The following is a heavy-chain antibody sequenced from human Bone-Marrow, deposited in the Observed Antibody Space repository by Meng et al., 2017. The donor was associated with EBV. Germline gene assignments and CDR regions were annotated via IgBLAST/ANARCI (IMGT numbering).Heavy chain of an antibody. V-gene: IGHV7-4-1*02. CDR1: VTIMSDSI. J-gene: IGHJ4*02. CDR3: ATTNKWSALHY. Sequence: LQLVAVGVGLKTAACYMKVPRKSSVTIMSDSIMNLVHPPAGQRLWRMGWINTNAGNHTYALGFTGRIIFSVETSVSTGKLKISSIKADDAGVYSCATTNKWSALHYWGQGTLVTVSS. D-gene: IGHD2-15*01. CDR2: INTNAGNH.